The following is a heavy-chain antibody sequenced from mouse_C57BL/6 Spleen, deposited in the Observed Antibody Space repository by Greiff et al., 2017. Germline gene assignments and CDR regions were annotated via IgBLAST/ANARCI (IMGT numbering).Heavy chain of an antibody. CDR1: GYTFTSYW. V-gene: IGHV1-59*01. Sequence: QVQLQQPGAELVRPGTSVKLSCKASGYTFTSYWMHWVKQRPGQGLEWIGVIDPSDSYTNYNQKFKGKATLTVDTSSSTAYMQLSSLTSEDSAVYYCARNELTGTIDYWGQGTTLTVSS. J-gene: IGHJ2*01. D-gene: IGHD4-1*01. CDR2: IDPSDSYT. CDR3: ARNELTGTIDY.